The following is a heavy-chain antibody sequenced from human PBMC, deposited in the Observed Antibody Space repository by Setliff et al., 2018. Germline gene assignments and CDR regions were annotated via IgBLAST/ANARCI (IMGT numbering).Heavy chain of an antibody. D-gene: IGHD2-21*01. CDR2: IKDDGSIT. J-gene: IGHJ5*02. CDR1: GFTFSSHS. CDR3: VRLYATSWYSSWFDP. Sequence: GGSLRLSCAGSGFTFSSHSMSWVRQAPGKGLVWVSRIKDDGSITSYADSVKGRFTISRDNAQNTLYLQMNSLRVEDTAVYYCVRLYATSWYSSWFDPWGQGTLVTVSS. V-gene: IGHV3-74*01.